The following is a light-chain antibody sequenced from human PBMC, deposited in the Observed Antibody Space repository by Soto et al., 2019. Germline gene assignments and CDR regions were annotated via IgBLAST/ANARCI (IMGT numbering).Light chain of an antibody. CDR3: LQDYNYPPWT. V-gene: IGKV1-6*01. J-gene: IGKJ1*01. Sequence: AIQMTQSPSSLSASVGDRVTITCRASQGIRNDLGWFQQKPGKAPKLLIYAASSLQSGVPSRFSGSGSGTEFTRTISSLQPEDFATYYCLQDYNYPPWTFGQGTKVEIK. CDR2: AAS. CDR1: QGIRND.